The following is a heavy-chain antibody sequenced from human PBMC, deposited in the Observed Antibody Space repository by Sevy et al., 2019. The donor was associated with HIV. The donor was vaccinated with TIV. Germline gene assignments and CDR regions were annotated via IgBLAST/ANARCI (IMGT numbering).Heavy chain of an antibody. Sequence: ASVKVSCKISGYTFTTYRITWVRQAPGQGLEWMGWISPHNGDTDYPQKLQDRITMITDTSTTTVYMELTSLRSDDTAVYYCARAYCSGGRCYSLAYWGQGTLVTVSS. CDR2: ISPHNGDT. CDR1: GYTFTTYR. V-gene: IGHV1-18*01. D-gene: IGHD2-15*01. J-gene: IGHJ4*02. CDR3: ARAYCSGGRCYSLAY.